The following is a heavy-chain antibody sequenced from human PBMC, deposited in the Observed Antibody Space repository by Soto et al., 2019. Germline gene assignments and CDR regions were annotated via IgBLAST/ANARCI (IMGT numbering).Heavy chain of an antibody. Sequence: SETLSLTCSLSGGSIRSYYWSWIRQPPGKGLEWIGYIYYSGSTNYNPSLKSRVTISVDTSKNQFSLKLSSVTAADTAVYYCAREFDYWGQGTLATVSS. CDR1: GGSIRSYY. J-gene: IGHJ4*02. V-gene: IGHV4-59*01. CDR2: IYYSGST. CDR3: AREFDY.